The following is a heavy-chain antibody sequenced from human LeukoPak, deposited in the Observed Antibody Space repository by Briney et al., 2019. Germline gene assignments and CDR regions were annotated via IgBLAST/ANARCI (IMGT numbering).Heavy chain of an antibody. CDR1: GGSISSSSYY. Sequence: SETLSLTCTVSGGSISSSSYYWGWIRQPPGKGLEWIGSIYYSGSTYYNPSLKSRVTISVDTSKNQFSLKLSSVTAADTAVYYCARGFVTTYPPYYFDYWGQGTLVTVSS. CDR3: ARGFVTTYPPYYFDY. V-gene: IGHV4-39*01. CDR2: IYYSGST. J-gene: IGHJ4*02. D-gene: IGHD4-17*01.